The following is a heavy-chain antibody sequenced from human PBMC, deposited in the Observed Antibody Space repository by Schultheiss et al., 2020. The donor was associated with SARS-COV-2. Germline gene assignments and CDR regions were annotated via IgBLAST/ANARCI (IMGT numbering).Heavy chain of an antibody. Sequence: LSLTCTVSGGSVSSGSYYWSWIRQPPGKGLEWVSYISSSSSYTNYADSVKGRFTISRDNSKNTLYLQMNSLRAEDTAVYYCATGIAAQTVWGQGTLVTVSS. CDR3: ATGIAAQTV. V-gene: IGHV3-11*03. D-gene: IGHD6-6*01. J-gene: IGHJ4*02. CDR1: GGSVSSGSYY. CDR2: ISSSSSYT.